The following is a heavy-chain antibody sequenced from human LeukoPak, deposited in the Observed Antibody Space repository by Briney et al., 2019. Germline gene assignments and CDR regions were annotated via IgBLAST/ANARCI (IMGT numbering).Heavy chain of an antibody. CDR3: AREGGDSSGYYHDY. CDR2: IYYSGNT. D-gene: IGHD3-22*01. J-gene: IGHJ4*02. V-gene: IGHV4-39*07. CDR1: GASISSTTHY. Sequence: SETLSLTCTVSGASISSTTHYWGWIRQSPGKGLEWIGSIYYSGNTYFNPSLRSQVTISVDTSKNQFSLKLSSVTAADTAVYYCAREGGDSSGYYHDYWGQGTLVTVSS.